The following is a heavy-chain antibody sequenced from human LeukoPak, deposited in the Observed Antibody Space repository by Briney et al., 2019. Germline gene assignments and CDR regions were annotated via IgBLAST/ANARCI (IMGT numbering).Heavy chain of an antibody. D-gene: IGHD4-17*01. Sequence: PGGSLRLSCAASEFSVGSNYMTWVRQAPGKGLEWVSLIYSGGSTYYADSVKGRFTISRDNSKNTLYLQMNSLRAEDTAVYYCARGPNTDYGRRYYYYMDVWGKGTTVTVSS. V-gene: IGHV3-66*01. CDR3: ARGPNTDYGRRYYYYMDV. J-gene: IGHJ6*03. CDR1: EFSVGSNY. CDR2: IYSGGST.